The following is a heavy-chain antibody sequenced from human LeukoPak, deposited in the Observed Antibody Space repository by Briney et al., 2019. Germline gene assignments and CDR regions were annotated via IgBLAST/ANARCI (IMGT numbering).Heavy chain of an antibody. CDR1: GGSFSGYY. CDR3: AHEEGFNVAGVFDY. V-gene: IGHV4-34*01. CDR2: INHTGST. Sequence: PSETPSLTCAVYGGSFSGYYWSWIRQPPGKGLEWIGEINHTGSTNYNPSLKSRVTISVDTSKNQFSLKLSSVTAADTAVYYCAHEEGFNVAGVFDYWGQGTLVTVSS. D-gene: IGHD6-19*01. J-gene: IGHJ4*02.